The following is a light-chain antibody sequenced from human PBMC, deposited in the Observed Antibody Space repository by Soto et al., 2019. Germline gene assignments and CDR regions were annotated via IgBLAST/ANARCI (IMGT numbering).Light chain of an antibody. CDR3: QQYFTVPQT. V-gene: IGKV4-1*01. CDR1: QNVLYSSNNKTY. CDR2: WAS. J-gene: IGKJ3*01. Sequence: DLVNKHSQVSLPVSLGARATINRKSSQNVLYSSNNKTYLAWYQQKSGQPPKLLIHWASTRESGVPDRFSGSGSGTDFTLTITSLQAEDVTVYYCQQYFTVPQTFDGGAIVDI.